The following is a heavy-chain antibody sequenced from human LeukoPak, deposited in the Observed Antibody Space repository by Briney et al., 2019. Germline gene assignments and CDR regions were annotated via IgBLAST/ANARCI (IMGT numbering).Heavy chain of an antibody. V-gene: IGHV3-11*03. J-gene: IGHJ4*02. CDR2: ISSSSAST. Sequence: GGSRRLSCAASGFTFSDYYMSWIRQTPGKGLKWVSDISSSSASTNYADSVKGRFTISRDNAKNSLQLQMNSLRVEDTAVYYCTRSGSDIVVVTDDSDYWGEGTLVTVSS. CDR3: TRSGSDIVVVTDDSDY. CDR1: GFTFSDYY. D-gene: IGHD2-15*01.